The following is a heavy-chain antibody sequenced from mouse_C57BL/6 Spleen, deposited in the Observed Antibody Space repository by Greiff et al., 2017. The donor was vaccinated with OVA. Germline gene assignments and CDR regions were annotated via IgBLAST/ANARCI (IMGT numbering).Heavy chain of an antibody. CDR1: GFTFSSYA. Sequence: EVQGVESGGGLVKPGGSLKLSCAASGFTFSSYAMSWVRQTPEKRLEWVATISDGGSYTYYPDNVKGRFTISRDNAKNNLYLQMSHLKSEDTAMYYCARDGDSNYLDYWGQGTTLTVSS. CDR2: ISDGGSYT. V-gene: IGHV5-4*01. CDR3: ARDGDSNYLDY. D-gene: IGHD2-5*01. J-gene: IGHJ2*01.